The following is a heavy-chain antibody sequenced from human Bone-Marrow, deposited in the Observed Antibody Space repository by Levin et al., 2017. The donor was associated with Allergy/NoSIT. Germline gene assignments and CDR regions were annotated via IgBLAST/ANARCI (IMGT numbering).Heavy chain of an antibody. CDR3: ARDLSTRASPYYFYGMDV. CDR1: GFTFDDYG. Sequence: PGGSLRLSCAASGFTFDDYGMHWVRQVPGKGLDWVSGISWNGVSIGYADSVKGRFTISRDNARNSLYLQMNSLRTEDTALYYCARDLSTRASPYYFYGMDVWGQGTTVTVSS. CDR2: ISWNGVSI. J-gene: IGHJ6*02. V-gene: IGHV3-9*01. D-gene: IGHD1-1*01.